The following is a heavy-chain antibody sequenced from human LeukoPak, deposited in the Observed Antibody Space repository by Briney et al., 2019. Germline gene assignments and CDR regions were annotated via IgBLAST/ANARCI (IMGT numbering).Heavy chain of an antibody. CDR2: ISSSSSHI. D-gene: IGHD1-7*01. CDR1: GFTFSRYS. J-gene: IGHJ4*02. CDR3: ARVTGTPNY. Sequence: GGSLRLSCAASGFTFSRYSMHWVRQAPGKGLEWVSSISSSSSHIYYADSVKGRFTISRDNAKNSLRLQMNSLRAEDTAVYYCARVTGTPNYWGQGTLVTVSS. V-gene: IGHV3-21*01.